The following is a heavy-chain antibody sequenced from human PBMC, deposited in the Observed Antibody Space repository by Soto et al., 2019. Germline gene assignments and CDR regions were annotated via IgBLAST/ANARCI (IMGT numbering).Heavy chain of an antibody. D-gene: IGHD3-10*01. CDR1: GFTFDDYA. J-gene: IGHJ4*02. CDR2: INWRGSAT. V-gene: IGHV3-20*04. CDR3: VRYGVGSRHFYGFFDY. Sequence: GGSLRLSCAASGFTFDDYAMSWVRQAPGKGLEWVSGINWRGSATGYADSVRGRFTISRDNAKKSLYLELSSLRAEDTAVYYCVRYGVGSRHFYGFFDYWGQGTLVTVSS.